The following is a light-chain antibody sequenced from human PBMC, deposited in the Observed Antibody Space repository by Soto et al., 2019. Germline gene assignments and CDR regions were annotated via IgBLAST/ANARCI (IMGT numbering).Light chain of an antibody. CDR3: QVWDSSSDHYV. CDR1: NIGTKS. V-gene: IGLV3-21*02. Sequence: SYELTQPPSVSVAPGQTARIPCGGSNIGTKSVHWCQQKPGQAPLLVVYDDTDRPSGIPERFSGSNSGNTATLTISRVEAGDEADYYCQVWDSSSDHYVFGSGTKVTVL. J-gene: IGLJ1*01. CDR2: DDT.